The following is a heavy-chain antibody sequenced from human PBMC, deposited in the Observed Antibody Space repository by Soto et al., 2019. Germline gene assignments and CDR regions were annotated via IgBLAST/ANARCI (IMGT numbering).Heavy chain of an antibody. CDR3: ARLLAYFGGDCDX. V-gene: IGHV5-10-1*01. CDR2: IDTSDSYT. CDR1: GWSFTSYW. Sequence: VEDLKISCKGSGWSFTSYWISWVRQMPGKGLEWMVMIDTSDSYTNYSPSFQGHVTISADKSIRTAYLPWSSLKASDTAMYYCARLLAYFGGDCDXWGQGTLVTVSX. J-gene: IGHJ4*02. D-gene: IGHD2-21*01.